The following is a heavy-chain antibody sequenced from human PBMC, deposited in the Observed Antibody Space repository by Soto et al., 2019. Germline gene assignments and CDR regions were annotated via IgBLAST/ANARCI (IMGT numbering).Heavy chain of an antibody. J-gene: IGHJ4*02. CDR1: GFTFSSDA. V-gene: IGHV3-30-3*01. CDR3: ARDERWLQLIDY. Sequence: GGSLRLSCAASGFTFSSDAMHWVRQAPGKGLEWVAVISYDGSNKYYADSVKGRFTISRDNSKNTLYLQMNSLRAEDTAVYYCARDERWLQLIDYWGQGTLVPVSS. D-gene: IGHD5-12*01. CDR2: ISYDGSNK.